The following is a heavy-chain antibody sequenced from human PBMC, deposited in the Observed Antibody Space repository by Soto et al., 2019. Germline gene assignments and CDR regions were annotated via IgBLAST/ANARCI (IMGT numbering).Heavy chain of an antibody. V-gene: IGHV4-34*01. CDR3: ARGVRYCSSTSCYAAEYYYYMDV. CDR2: INHSGST. Sequence: SETLSLTCAVYGGSFSGYYWSWIRQPPGKGLEWIGEINHSGSTNYNPSLKSRVTISVDTSKNQFSLKLSSVTAADTAVYYCARGVRYCSSTSCYAAEYYYYMDVWGKGTTVTVSS. D-gene: IGHD2-2*01. J-gene: IGHJ6*03. CDR1: GGSFSGYY.